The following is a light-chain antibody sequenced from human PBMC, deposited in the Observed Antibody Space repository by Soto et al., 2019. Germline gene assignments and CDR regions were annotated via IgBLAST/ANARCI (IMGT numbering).Light chain of an antibody. V-gene: IGKV1-39*01. Sequence: DIQMTQSPSSLSASVGDRVTITCRASQSITNYLNWFQQKPGKAPKLLIFAASSLQGGVPSRFSVSGSGTDFTLTISTLQPEDFATYYCQQTYSVPFTFGPGTTVDIK. CDR2: AAS. J-gene: IGKJ3*01. CDR3: QQTYSVPFT. CDR1: QSITNY.